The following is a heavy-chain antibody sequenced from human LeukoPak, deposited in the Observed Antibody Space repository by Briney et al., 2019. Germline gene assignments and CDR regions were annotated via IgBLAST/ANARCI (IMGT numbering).Heavy chain of an antibody. J-gene: IGHJ4*02. V-gene: IGHV4-34*01. D-gene: IGHD3-16*02. Sequence: PSETLSLTCAVYGGSFSDYYWTWIRQPPGKGLEWIGEINHSGSTNYNPSLKSRVTISVDTSKNQFSLKLNSLTAADTAVYYCAALRGPGDLSLRSDYWGQGTLVTVSS. CDR3: AALRGPGDLSLRSDY. CDR1: GGSFSDYY. CDR2: INHSGST.